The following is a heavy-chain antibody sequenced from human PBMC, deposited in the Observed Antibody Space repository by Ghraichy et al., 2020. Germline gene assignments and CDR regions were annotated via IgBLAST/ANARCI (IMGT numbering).Heavy chain of an antibody. Sequence: SETLSLTCVVSGASINNSDWWNWVRQSPGKGLEWIGEISPSGKTIYNPSLKSRLTMSVDNSKNQFSLRLSSVNGADTAIYYCARDHAYSGGSWAFDVWGQGSMVTISS. J-gene: IGHJ3*01. D-gene: IGHD2-15*01. CDR2: ISPSGKT. CDR1: GASINNSDW. CDR3: ARDHAYSGGSWAFDV. V-gene: IGHV4-4*02.